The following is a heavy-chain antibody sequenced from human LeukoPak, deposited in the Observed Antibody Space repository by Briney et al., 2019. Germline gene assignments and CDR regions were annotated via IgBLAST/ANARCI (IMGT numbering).Heavy chain of an antibody. CDR1: GFTFSSYS. CDR3: AKDDAVVTPMFYYYYGMDV. D-gene: IGHD4-23*01. V-gene: IGHV3-48*01. Sequence: GGSLRLSCAASGFTFSSYSMNWVRQAPDKGLEWVSYISSSSSTIYYADSVKGRFTISRDNAKKSLYLQMNSLRAEDTAVYYCAKDDAVVTPMFYYYYGMDVWGQGTTVTVSS. J-gene: IGHJ6*02. CDR2: ISSSSSTI.